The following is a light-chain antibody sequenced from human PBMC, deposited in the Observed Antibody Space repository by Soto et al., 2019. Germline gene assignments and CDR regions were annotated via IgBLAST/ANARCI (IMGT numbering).Light chain of an antibody. V-gene: IGKV1-5*01. J-gene: IGKJ1*01. CDR2: DVS. Sequence: MTQSPDTLSASVGDRVTITCRASQSISSWLAWYQQKPGKAPKLLIYDVSSLQSGVPSRFSGSGSGTEFTLTISSLQPDDFATYYCQHYKMYSPWTFGQGTKVDI. CDR1: QSISSW. CDR3: QHYKMYSPWT.